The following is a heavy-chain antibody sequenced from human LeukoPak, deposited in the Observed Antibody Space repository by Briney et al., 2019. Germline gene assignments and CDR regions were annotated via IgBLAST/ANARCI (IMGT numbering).Heavy chain of an antibody. D-gene: IGHD1-26*01. CDR1: GYTFTSYY. CDR2: INPSGGST. J-gene: IGHJ4*02. V-gene: IGHV1-46*01. CDR3: ARWGAASFDY. Sequence: ASVKVSCKASGYTFTSYYMHWVRQAPGQGLEWMGIINPSGGSTSYAQKLQGRVTMTTDTSTSTAYMELRSLRSDDTAVYYCARWGAASFDYWGQGTLVTVSS.